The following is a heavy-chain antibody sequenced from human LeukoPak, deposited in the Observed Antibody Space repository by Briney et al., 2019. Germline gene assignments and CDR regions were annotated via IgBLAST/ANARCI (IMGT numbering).Heavy chain of an antibody. CDR3: ARESSFDYYGMDV. CDR1: GGSISSGGYF. D-gene: IGHD3-3*01. V-gene: IGHV4-31*03. CDR2: IYYSGST. Sequence: SETLSLTCTVSGGSISSGGYFWTWIRQHPGKGLEWIGYIYYSGSTYYNPSLKSRVTISVDTSKNQFSLKLSSVTAADTAVYYCARESSFDYYGMDVWGQGTTVTVSS. J-gene: IGHJ6*02.